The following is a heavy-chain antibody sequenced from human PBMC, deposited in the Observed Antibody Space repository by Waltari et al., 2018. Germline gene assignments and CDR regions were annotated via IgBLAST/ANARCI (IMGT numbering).Heavy chain of an antibody. CDR3: ARDRSGTINSFDP. V-gene: IGHV4-39*07. CDR2: MFYSGTT. D-gene: IGHD1-26*01. J-gene: IGHJ5*02. CDR1: GDSVSSGPYF. Sequence: QLQLQESGPRLVKPAETLSLTCTVSGDSVSSGPYFGAWIRQPPGKGLEWLGSMFYSGTTYHNSSLKSRVTISVDNSKNQVSLQLKSVTAADTAVYFCARDRSGTINSFDPWGRGNLVTVSS.